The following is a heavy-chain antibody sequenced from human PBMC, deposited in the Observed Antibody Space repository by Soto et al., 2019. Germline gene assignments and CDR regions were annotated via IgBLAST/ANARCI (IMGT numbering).Heavy chain of an antibody. J-gene: IGHJ4*02. V-gene: IGHV3-33*01. CDR2: IWYDGSNK. Sequence: GVLRLSCAASGFTFSSYGMHWVRQAPGKGLEWVAVIWYDGSNKYYADSVKGRFTISRDNSKNTLYLQMNSLRAEDTAVYYCARAGSYYDYIWGSYHFDYWGQGTLVTVSS. CDR1: GFTFSSYG. D-gene: IGHD3-16*02. CDR3: ARAGSYYDYIWGSYHFDY.